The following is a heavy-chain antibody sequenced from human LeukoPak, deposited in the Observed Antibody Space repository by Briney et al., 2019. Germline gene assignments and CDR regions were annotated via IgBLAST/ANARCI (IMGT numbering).Heavy chain of an antibody. CDR1: GGSISSGGYY. CDR2: IYHSGST. V-gene: IGHV4-30-2*01. Sequence: PSETLSLTCTVSGGSISSGGYYWSWIRQPPGKGLEWIGYIYHSGSTYYNPSLKSRVTISVDRSKNQFSLKLSSVTAAGTAVYYCARDSARGSGSYYYGMDVWGQGTTVTVSS. CDR3: ARDSARGSGSYYYGMDV. J-gene: IGHJ6*02. D-gene: IGHD3-10*01.